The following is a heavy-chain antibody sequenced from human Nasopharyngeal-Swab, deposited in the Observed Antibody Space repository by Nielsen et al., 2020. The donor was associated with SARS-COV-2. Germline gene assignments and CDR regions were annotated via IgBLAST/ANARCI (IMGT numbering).Heavy chain of an antibody. Sequence: GGSLRLSCAASGFTFSNFYMNWVRQAPGKGLEWVSSISRSGDIYYADSVKGRFTISRDNAKNSLYLQLNSQRADDTAVYYCARDPPIAPAGSGYFDSWGQGTLVTVSS. J-gene: IGHJ4*02. CDR2: ISRSGDI. CDR3: ARDPPIAPAGSGYFDS. V-gene: IGHV3-69-1*01. D-gene: IGHD6-13*01. CDR1: GFTFSNFY.